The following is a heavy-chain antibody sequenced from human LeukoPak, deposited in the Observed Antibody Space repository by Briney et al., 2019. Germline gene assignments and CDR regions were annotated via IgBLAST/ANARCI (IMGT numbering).Heavy chain of an antibody. J-gene: IGHJ3*02. D-gene: IGHD6-6*01. CDR3: ARDFGRGARTTDAFDI. Sequence: ASVKVSCKASCYTFTSYGISWVRQAPGQGLEWMGWISAYNGNTNYAQKLQGRVTMTTDTSTSTAYMELRSLRSDDTAVYYCARDFGRGARTTDAFDIWGQGTMVTVSS. CDR1: CYTFTSYG. V-gene: IGHV1-18*01. CDR2: ISAYNGNT.